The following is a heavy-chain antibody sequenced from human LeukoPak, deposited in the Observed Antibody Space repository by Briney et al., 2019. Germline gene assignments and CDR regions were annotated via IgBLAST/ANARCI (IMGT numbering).Heavy chain of an antibody. CDR1: GLTFSSCW. CDR3: AKVPRDSGLGY. J-gene: IGHJ4*02. Sequence: TGGSLRLSCAVSGLTFSSCWMSWVRQAPGEGLEWVANINKDGSEKYYVDSMGGRFIISRDNAKNSLYLQMNSLRAEDTAVYYCAKVPRDSGLGYWGQGARVTVSS. V-gene: IGHV3-7*01. D-gene: IGHD6-19*01. CDR2: INKDGSEK.